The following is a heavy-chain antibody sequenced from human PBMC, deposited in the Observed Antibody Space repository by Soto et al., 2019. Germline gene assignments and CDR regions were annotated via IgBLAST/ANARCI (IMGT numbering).Heavy chain of an antibody. Sequence: EVQLVESGGGLVQPGGSLRLSCAASGFTFSNYWMHWVRQAPGKGLVWVSRINRDGSSTSYADSVKGRFTISRDNAKNSLYLQMNSLRAEDTAVYYCARDPAIYSGKFDYGLDVWGRGTTVTVSS. CDR2: INRDGSST. J-gene: IGHJ6*02. D-gene: IGHD4-4*01. V-gene: IGHV3-74*01. CDR3: ARDPAIYSGKFDYGLDV. CDR1: GFTFSNYW.